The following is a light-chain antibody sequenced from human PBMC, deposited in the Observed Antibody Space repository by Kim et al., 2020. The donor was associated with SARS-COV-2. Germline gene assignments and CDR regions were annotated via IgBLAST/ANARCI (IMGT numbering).Light chain of an antibody. Sequence: QSALTQPPSASGSPGQSVTISCTGTSSDVGGYNYVSWYQQHPGKAPKLMIYEVSERPSGVPDRFSGSKSGNTASLTVSGLQAEDDADYYCSSYAGSNNLVFGGGTQLTVL. CDR1: SSDVGGYNY. CDR2: EVS. CDR3: SSYAGSNNLV. J-gene: IGLJ2*01. V-gene: IGLV2-8*01.